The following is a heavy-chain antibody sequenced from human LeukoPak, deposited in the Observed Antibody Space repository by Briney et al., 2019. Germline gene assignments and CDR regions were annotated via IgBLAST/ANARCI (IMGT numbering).Heavy chain of an antibody. D-gene: IGHD1-26*01. Sequence: SETLSLTCSVSGGSISELNYYWGWIRQPPGKGLEWIGNIYYSGSTYNNPSLESRVVISVDTSRNQFSLKLTSVTATDTAVYYGARQGVVGATGFDFWGQGILVTVSS. CDR1: GGSISELNYY. CDR3: ARQGVVGATGFDF. J-gene: IGHJ4*02. CDR2: IYYSGST. V-gene: IGHV4-39*01.